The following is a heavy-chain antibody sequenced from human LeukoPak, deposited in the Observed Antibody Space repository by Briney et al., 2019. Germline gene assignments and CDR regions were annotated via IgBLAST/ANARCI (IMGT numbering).Heavy chain of an antibody. V-gene: IGHV3-9*01. D-gene: IGHD6-13*01. CDR2: ISWNSGSI. CDR3: AKDASSSWYAGYEYFQH. J-gene: IGHJ1*01. Sequence: GGSLRLSCAASGFTFDDYAMHWVRQAPRKGLEWVSCISWNSGSIGYTDSVKGRFTISRDNAKNSLYLQMNSLRAEDTALYYCAKDASSSWYAGYEYFQHWGQGTLVTVSS. CDR1: GFTFDDYA.